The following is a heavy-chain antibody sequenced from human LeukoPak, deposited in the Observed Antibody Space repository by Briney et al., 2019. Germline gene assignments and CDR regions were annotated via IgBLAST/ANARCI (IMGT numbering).Heavy chain of an antibody. CDR3: ARGYSYGYEDAFDI. V-gene: IGHV3-11*04. CDR1: GFTFSDYY. D-gene: IGHD5-18*01. Sequence: GGSLRLSCAASGFTFSDYYMSWIRQAPGKGLEWVSYISSSGSTIYYGDSVKGRFTISRDNAKNSLYLQMNSLRAEDTAVYYCARGYSYGYEDAFDIWGQGTMVTVSS. J-gene: IGHJ3*02. CDR2: ISSSGSTI.